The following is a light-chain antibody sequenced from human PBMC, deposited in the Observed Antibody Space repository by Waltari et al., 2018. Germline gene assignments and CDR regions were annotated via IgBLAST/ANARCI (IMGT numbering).Light chain of an antibody. CDR2: RND. CDR1: ASNIGDNV. V-gene: IGLV1-44*01. J-gene: IGLJ3*02. CDR3: ATWDDSPNGHWV. Sequence: QSVLTQPPSASGTPGQRVTISCSGRASNIGDNVVNWYQQFPGKAPKLVIYRNDQRPPGGPDRFSGSKSGTSASLSISGLQSEDEADYYCATWDDSPNGHWVFGGGTKVTVL.